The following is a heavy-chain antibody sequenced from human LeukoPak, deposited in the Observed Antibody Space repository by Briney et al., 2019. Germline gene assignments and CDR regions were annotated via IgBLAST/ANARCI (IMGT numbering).Heavy chain of an antibody. J-gene: IGHJ4*02. V-gene: IGHV3-74*01. Sequence: GGSLRLSCAASGFTVSSNYMSWVRQAPGKGLEWVSRVYNDGSTTNYADSVKGRFTISRDNAKNTLYLQMNSLRAEDMAVYYCARESGSSRFFDYWGQGTLVTVSS. CDR2: VYNDGSTT. CDR1: GFTVSSNY. D-gene: IGHD6-6*01. CDR3: ARESGSSRFFDY.